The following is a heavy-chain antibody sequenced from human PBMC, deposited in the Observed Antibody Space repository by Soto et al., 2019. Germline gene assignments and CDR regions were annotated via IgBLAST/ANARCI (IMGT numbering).Heavy chain of an antibody. J-gene: IGHJ6*02. CDR2: IYHSGYT. CDR1: GGSISSGGYY. V-gene: IGHV4-31*03. CDR3: AKWGGLGSDYYYYAMDV. D-gene: IGHD2-21*02. Sequence: SETLSLTCTVSGGSISSGGYYWTWIRQHPGKGLEWIAYIYHSGYTFYNPSLKSRVTMSVDTSKNQFSLKLRSVTAADTAVYYCAKWGGLGSDYYYYAMDVWGQGTTVTVSS.